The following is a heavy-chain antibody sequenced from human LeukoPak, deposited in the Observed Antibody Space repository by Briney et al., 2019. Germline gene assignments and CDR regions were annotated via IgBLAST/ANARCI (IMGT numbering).Heavy chain of an antibody. CDR3: ARGRRDGYNLEYFDK. J-gene: IGHJ4*02. Sequence: SETLSLTCTVSGGSISSSTYYWGWIRQPPGKGLEWIGSIYYSGSTYYNPSLKSRVTIYVDTSKNQFSLKLSSVTAADTAVYYCARGRRDGYNLEYFDKWGQGTLVTVSS. D-gene: IGHD5-24*01. V-gene: IGHV4-39*01. CDR1: GGSISSSTYY. CDR2: IYYSGST.